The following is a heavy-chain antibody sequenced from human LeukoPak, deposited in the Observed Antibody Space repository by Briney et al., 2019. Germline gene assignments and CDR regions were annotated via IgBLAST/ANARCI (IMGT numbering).Heavy chain of an antibody. V-gene: IGHV3-66*01. CDR2: IYSGGST. CDR3: ARYCNGGSCYD. Sequence: PGGSLRLSCAASGFTVSSNYMSWVRQAPGKGLEWVSVIYSGGSTSYADSVKGRFTISRDNSKNTLYLQMNSLRAEDTAVYYCARYCNGGSCYDWGQGTLVTVSS. D-gene: IGHD2-15*01. J-gene: IGHJ4*02. CDR1: GFTVSSNY.